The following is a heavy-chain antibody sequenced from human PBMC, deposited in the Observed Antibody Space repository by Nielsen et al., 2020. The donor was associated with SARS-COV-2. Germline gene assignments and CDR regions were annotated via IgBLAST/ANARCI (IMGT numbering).Heavy chain of an antibody. J-gene: IGHJ4*02. V-gene: IGHV1-8*01. Sequence: ASVKVSCKASGYTFINYAMTWVRQATGQGLEWMGWMNPKSRNTGYAQRLQGRLTMTRDTSISTAYMELSSLRSEDTAVYYCARGRAGYSNYAWYWGQGTLVTVSS. D-gene: IGHD4-11*01. CDR2: MNPKSRNT. CDR1: GYTFINYA. CDR3: ARGRAGYSNYAWY.